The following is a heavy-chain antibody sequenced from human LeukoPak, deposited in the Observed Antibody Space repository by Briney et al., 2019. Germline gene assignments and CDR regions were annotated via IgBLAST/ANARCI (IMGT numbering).Heavy chain of an antibody. D-gene: IGHD3-3*01. V-gene: IGHV4-34*01. J-gene: IGHJ5*02. CDR2: INHSGST. CDR1: GGSFSGYY. Sequence: SETLSLTCAVYGGSFSGYYWSWIRQPPGKGLEWIGEINHSGSTNYNPPLKSRVTISVDTSKNQFSLKLSSVTAADTAVYYCARGLSPTVEWLLFWFDPWGQGTLVTVSS. CDR3: ARGLSPTVEWLLFWFDP.